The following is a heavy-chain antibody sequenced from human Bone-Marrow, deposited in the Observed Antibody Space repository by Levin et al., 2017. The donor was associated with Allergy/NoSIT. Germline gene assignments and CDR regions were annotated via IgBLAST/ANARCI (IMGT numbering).Heavy chain of an antibody. V-gene: IGHV3-23*01. J-gene: IGHJ2*01. CDR2: ISGSGEST. CDR3: AKRISGYCSGGSCYSGLHWYFDN. CDR1: GFTFSSYI. D-gene: IGHD2-15*01. Sequence: TGGSLRLSCAASGFTFSSYIMSWVRQAPGKGLEWVSGISGSGESTYNAESVKGRLTISRDNSKNMLYLQMNSLGAEDTAVYYCAKRISGYCSGGSCYSGLHWYFDNWGRGTLVTVSS.